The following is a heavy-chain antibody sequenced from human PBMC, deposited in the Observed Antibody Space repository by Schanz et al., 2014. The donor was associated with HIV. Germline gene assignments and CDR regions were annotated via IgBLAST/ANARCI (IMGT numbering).Heavy chain of an antibody. Sequence: QVQLVQSGAEVKKPGASVKVSCKASGYTFTGYYMHWVRQAPGQGLEWMGWINPNSGGANYAQKFQGRVTMTRDTAISTAYMELSRLRADDTAVYYCARVNKESGGYDFDYWGQGTLVTVSS. D-gene: IGHD3-16*01. CDR1: GYTFTGYY. J-gene: IGHJ4*02. V-gene: IGHV1-2*02. CDR2: INPNSGGA. CDR3: ARVNKESGGYDFDY.